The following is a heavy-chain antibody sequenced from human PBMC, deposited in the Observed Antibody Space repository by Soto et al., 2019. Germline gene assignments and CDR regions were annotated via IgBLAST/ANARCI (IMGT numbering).Heavy chain of an antibody. CDR2: IFPLLAMV. CDR1: GGDLTNSG. D-gene: IGHD1-1*01. V-gene: IGHV1-69*04. CDR3: ATEDGTGFKS. Sequence: QVHLVQSGAEMKKPGSSVKVSCKVSGGDLTNSGISWVRQAPGQGLEWMGGIFPLLAMVDYSQKFQGRVTLTADESTNTAYMLLGSLYADDTALSYCATEDGTGFKSWGQGTLVIVSS. J-gene: IGHJ1*01.